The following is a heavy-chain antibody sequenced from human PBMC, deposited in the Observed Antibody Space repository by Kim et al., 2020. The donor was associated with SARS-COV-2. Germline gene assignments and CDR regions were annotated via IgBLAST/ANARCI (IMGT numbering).Heavy chain of an antibody. CDR3: TRGDSTGWSS. Sequence: DTYYGVCVKGRFTISREKAKSSLYLQMNNLRAGDTAMYYCTRGDSTGWSSWGQGTLVTVSS. J-gene: IGHJ5*02. D-gene: IGHD6-19*01. V-gene: IGHV3-13*01. CDR2: DT.